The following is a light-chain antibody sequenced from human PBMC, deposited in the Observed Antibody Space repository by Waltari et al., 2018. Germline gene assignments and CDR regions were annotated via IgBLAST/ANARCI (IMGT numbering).Light chain of an antibody. CDR3: QQRRSWPLT. V-gene: IGKV3-11*01. CDR1: QSVDWY. Sequence: EIVLTQSTATLSLSLGERATLSCRASQSVDWYLAWYQQRPGQPPRLLSYDTSNRAPGIPARFSGSGSDTDFTLTISSLEPEDFAVYYCQQRRSWPLTFGGGTKVEIE. CDR2: DTS. J-gene: IGKJ4*01.